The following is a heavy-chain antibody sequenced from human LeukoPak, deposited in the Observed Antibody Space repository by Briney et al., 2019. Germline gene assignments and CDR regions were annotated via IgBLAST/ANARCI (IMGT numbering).Heavy chain of an antibody. CDR2: IYYSGST. V-gene: IGHV4-39*07. CDR1: GGSISSSSYY. J-gene: IGHJ4*02. Sequence: SETLSLTCTVSGGSISSSSYYWGWIRQPPGKGLEWIGSIYYSGSTYYNPSLKCRVTISVDTSKNQFSLKLSSVTAADTAVYYCARDPPVGIAVAGGGYWGQGTLVTVSS. D-gene: IGHD6-19*01. CDR3: ARDPPVGIAVAGGGY.